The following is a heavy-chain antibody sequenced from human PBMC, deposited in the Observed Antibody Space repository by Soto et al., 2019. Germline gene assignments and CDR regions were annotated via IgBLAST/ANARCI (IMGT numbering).Heavy chain of an antibody. J-gene: IGHJ4*02. CDR2: INSDGSST. CDR1: GFTFSSYW. Sequence: GGSLRLSCAASGFTFSSYWMHWVRQAPGKGLVWVSRINSDGSSTSYADSVKGRFTISRDNAKNTLYLQMNSLRAEDTAVYYCVRTSLVVAAATREDYWGQGTLVAVSS. V-gene: IGHV3-74*01. CDR3: VRTSLVVAAATREDY. D-gene: IGHD2-15*01.